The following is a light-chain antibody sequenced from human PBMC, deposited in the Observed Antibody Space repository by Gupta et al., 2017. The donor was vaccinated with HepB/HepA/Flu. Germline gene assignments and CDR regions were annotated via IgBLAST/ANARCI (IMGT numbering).Light chain of an antibody. CDR2: DAS. Sequence: QMSQSPSSLSASVGDRVTITCQASQDISNYLNWYQQKPGKAPKRLIYDASNLETGVPSRFSGSGSGTEFTLTISSLQPEDIATYYCRQYDNFPITFGQGTKLEMK. CDR1: QDISNY. J-gene: IGKJ5*01. V-gene: IGKV1-33*01. CDR3: RQYDNFPIT.